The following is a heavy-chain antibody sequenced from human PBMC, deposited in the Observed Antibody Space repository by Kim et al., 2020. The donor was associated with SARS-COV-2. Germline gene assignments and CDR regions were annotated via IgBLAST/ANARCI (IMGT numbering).Heavy chain of an antibody. J-gene: IGHJ1*01. Sequence: SLKSRVTISVDTSKNQFSLKLSSVTAADTAVYYCARGVDILTGYPEYFQHWGQGTLVTVSS. V-gene: IGHV4-31*02. CDR3: ARGVDILTGYPEYFQH. D-gene: IGHD3-9*01.